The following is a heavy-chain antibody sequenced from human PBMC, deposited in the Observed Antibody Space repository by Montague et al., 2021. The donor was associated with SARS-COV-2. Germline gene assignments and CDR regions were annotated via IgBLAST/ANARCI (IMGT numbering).Heavy chain of an antibody. CDR3: AKAGSTSCYVRCGWFDP. D-gene: IGHD2-2*01. CDR1: GFTFDDYA. J-gene: IGHJ5*02. V-gene: IGHV3-9*01. Sequence: SLRLSCAASGFTFDDYAMHWVRQASGKGLEWVPGISWDSGSIGYADSVKGRFTISRDNAKNSLYLQMNSLRAEDTALYYCAKAGSTSCYVRCGWFDPWGQGTLVTVSS. CDR2: ISWDSGSI.